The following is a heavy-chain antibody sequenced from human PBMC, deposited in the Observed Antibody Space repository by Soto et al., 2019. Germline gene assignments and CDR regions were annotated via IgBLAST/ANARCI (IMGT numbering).Heavy chain of an antibody. D-gene: IGHD3-10*01. V-gene: IGHV3-23*01. CDR2: ISGSGGST. CDR3: AKDFRGYYGSGSYFDY. Sequence: GGSMKLSCAAAGVTFSSYAMTWVRQAPGRGLEWVSTISGSGGSTYYADSVKGRFTISRDNSKNTLYLQMNSLRAEDTAVYYCAKDFRGYYGSGSYFDYWGQGTLVTVSS. J-gene: IGHJ4*02. CDR1: GVTFSSYA.